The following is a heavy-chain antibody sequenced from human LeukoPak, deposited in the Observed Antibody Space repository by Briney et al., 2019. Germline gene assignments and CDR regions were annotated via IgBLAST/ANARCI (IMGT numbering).Heavy chain of an antibody. CDR3: ARDFSGNTGKVIDY. Sequence: ASVKVSCKASGYTFTSYGISWVRQAPGQGLEWMGWISAYNGNTNYAQKLQGRVTMTTDTSTSPAYMELRSLRSDDTAVYYCARDFSGNTGKVIDYWGQGTLVTVSS. V-gene: IGHV1-18*01. D-gene: IGHD1/OR15-1a*01. J-gene: IGHJ4*02. CDR2: ISAYNGNT. CDR1: GYTFTSYG.